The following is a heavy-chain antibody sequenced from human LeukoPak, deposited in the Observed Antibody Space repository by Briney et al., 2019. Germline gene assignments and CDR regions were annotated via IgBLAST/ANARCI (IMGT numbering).Heavy chain of an antibody. CDR3: ARDLFLDGSGTFDY. Sequence: ASVKVSCKASGGTFSSYAISWVRQAPGQGLEWMGGIVPIFGTANYAQKFQGRVTITADESTSTAYMELSSLRSEDTAVYYCARDLFLDGSGTFDYWGQGTLVTVSS. J-gene: IGHJ4*02. V-gene: IGHV1-69*13. D-gene: IGHD3-10*01. CDR1: GGTFSSYA. CDR2: IVPIFGTA.